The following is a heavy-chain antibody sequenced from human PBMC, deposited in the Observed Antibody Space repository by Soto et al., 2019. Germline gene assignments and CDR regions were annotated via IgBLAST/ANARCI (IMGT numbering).Heavy chain of an antibody. D-gene: IGHD6-19*01. CDR2: INSDGSTT. J-gene: IGHJ4*02. CDR1: GFIISSNW. CDR3: AREPSGGYGFDY. Sequence: EVQLVESGGGLVQPGGSLRLSCADSGFIISSNWMHWVRQAPGKGLVWVSRINSDGSTTSYADSVKGRFTISRENAKNTLYLQMNPLTAEDTAVYYCAREPSGGYGFDYWGQGTPVTVSS. V-gene: IGHV3-74*01.